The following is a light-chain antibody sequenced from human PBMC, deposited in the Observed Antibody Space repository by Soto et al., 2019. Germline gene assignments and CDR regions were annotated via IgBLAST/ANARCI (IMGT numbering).Light chain of an antibody. Sequence: QSALTQPASVSGSPGPAITISCTGTSSDVGGYNYVSWYQQHPDKAPKLMIYVVSNRPSGVSNRFSGSKSGNTASLTISGLQAEDDADYYCSSYTSSYTPYVFGTGTKLTVL. CDR2: VVS. J-gene: IGLJ1*01. CDR1: SSDVGGYNY. V-gene: IGLV2-14*01. CDR3: SSYTSSYTPYV.